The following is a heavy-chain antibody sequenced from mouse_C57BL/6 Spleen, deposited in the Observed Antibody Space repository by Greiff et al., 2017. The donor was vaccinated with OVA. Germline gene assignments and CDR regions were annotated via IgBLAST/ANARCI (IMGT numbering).Heavy chain of an antibody. CDR2: IRSKSSNYAT. V-gene: IGHV10-3*01. CDR3: VRGDYFYFDY. Sequence: EVKLVESGGGLVQPKGSLKLSCAASGFTFNTYAMHWVRQAPGKGLEWVGGIRSKSSNYATYYADSVKDRFTISRDDSQSMLYLQMNNLKTEDTAMYYCVRGDYFYFDYWGQGTTLTVSS. CDR1: GFTFNTYA. D-gene: IGHD1-1*01. J-gene: IGHJ2*01.